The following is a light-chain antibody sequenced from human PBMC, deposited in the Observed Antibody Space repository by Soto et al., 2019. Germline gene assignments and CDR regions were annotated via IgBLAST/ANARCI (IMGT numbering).Light chain of an antibody. J-gene: IGLJ1*01. CDR1: NSNFVSNS. CDR2: SNN. Sequence: QSVVTQSPSASGTPGQSVTISCSASNSNFVSNSVSWYQHVPGTAPKLLIYSNNQRPSGVPDRFSGSKSGTSASLAISGLQSEDEADYYCAAWDDSLNGYYVFGTGTQLTVL. V-gene: IGLV1-44*01. CDR3: AAWDDSLNGYYV.